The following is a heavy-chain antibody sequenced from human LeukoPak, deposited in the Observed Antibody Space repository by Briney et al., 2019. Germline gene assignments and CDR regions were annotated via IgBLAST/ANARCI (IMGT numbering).Heavy chain of an antibody. D-gene: IGHD3-10*01. CDR3: ARGARRDYYGSGSYSLDY. Sequence: SETLSLTCTVSGGSISSSSYYWGWVRQPPGKGLEWVGSIYYSGSTYYNPSLKSRVTISVDTSKNQFSLKLSSVTAADTAVYYCARGARRDYYGSGSYSLDYWGQGTLVTVSS. CDR2: IYYSGST. J-gene: IGHJ4*02. V-gene: IGHV4-39*07. CDR1: GGSISSSSYY.